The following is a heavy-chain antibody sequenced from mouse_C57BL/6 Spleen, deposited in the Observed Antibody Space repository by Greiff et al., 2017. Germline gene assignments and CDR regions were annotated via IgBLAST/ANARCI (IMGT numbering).Heavy chain of an antibody. Sequence: QVQLKQPGAELVMPGASVKLSCKASGYTFTSYWMHWVKQRPGQGLEWIGEIDPSDSYTNYNQKFQGKSTLTVDKSSSTAYMQLSSLTSEDSAVYYCARKDDYDGAGFAYWGQGTLVTVSA. V-gene: IGHV1-69*01. CDR3: ARKDDYDGAGFAY. CDR1: GYTFTSYW. J-gene: IGHJ3*01. CDR2: IDPSDSYT. D-gene: IGHD2-4*01.